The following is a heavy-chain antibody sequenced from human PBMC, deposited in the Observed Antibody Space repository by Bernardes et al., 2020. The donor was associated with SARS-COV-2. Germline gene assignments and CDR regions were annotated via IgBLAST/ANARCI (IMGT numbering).Heavy chain of an antibody. V-gene: IGHV3-43*01. CDR1: GFTFDDYS. CDR2: ITWDGGST. CDR3: AKEKGPGDFGAFAG. J-gene: IGHJ4*02. Sequence: GGSLRLSCAASGFTFDDYSMHWVRQVPGKGLEWVSLITWDGGSTFYTDSVRGRFTISRDNSNNSLYLQMNSLRTEDTALYYCAKEKGPGDFGAFAGWGQGTLVTVSS. D-gene: IGHD2-21*02.